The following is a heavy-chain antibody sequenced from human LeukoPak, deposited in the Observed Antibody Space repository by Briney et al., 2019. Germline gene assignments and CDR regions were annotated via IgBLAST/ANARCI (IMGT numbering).Heavy chain of an antibody. D-gene: IGHD2/OR15-2a*01. CDR2: ISRNGGST. J-gene: IGHJ4*02. Sequence: QHGGSLILYCAASGFTFSSCAMHWVRQAPGKGLEYVAAISRNGGSTYYADSVKRRFTISRDNSKSTLYLQMSSLRAEDTAVYLCVKDLRSDFMGVLSRYLSYSGQGTLVTVSS. CDR1: GFTFSSCA. V-gene: IGHV3-64D*09. CDR3: VKDLRSDFMGVLSRYLSY.